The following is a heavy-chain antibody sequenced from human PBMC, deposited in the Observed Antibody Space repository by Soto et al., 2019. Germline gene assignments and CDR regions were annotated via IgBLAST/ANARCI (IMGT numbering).Heavy chain of an antibody. CDR1: GGSISSYY. V-gene: IGHV4-59*01. J-gene: IGHJ6*02. CDR3: ARVRRLTTNYYYYGMDV. D-gene: IGHD4-17*01. CDR2: IYYSGST. Sequence: SETLSLTCTVSGGSISSYYWSWIRQPPGKGLEWIGHIYYSGSTNYNPSLKSRVTISVDTSKNQFSLKLSSVTAADTAVYYCARVRRLTTNYYYYGMDVWGQGTTVTVSS.